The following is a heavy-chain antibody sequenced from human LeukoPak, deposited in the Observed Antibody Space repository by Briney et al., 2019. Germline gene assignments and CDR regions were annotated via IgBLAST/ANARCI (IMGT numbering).Heavy chain of an antibody. CDR2: INWDDQK. D-gene: IGHD3-22*01. J-gene: IGHJ5*02. Sequence: ESGPTLVQPQPTLTLSFTFSGFSPTTRGVGVGWIRQPPGKALEWLALINWDDQKVYSPSLQSRLSITKDTSKNQVVLTMTNVDPVDTATYYCAHRRDSSGYQYRYWFAPWGQGTLVTVSS. CDR3: AHRRDSSGYQYRYWFAP. CDR1: GFSPTTRGVG. V-gene: IGHV2-5*02.